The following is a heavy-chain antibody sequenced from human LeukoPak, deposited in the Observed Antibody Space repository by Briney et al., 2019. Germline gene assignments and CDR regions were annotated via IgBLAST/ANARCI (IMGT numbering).Heavy chain of an antibody. CDR2: ISSSSSYI. Sequence: GGSLRLSCAAAGFTFSSYSMNWVRQAPGKGLEWVSSISSSSSYIYYADSVKGRFTISRDNAKNSLYLQMNSLRAEDTAVYYCARGGLTGEWFYYWGQGTLVTVSS. CDR1: GFTFSSYS. J-gene: IGHJ4*02. D-gene: IGHD7-27*01. V-gene: IGHV3-21*01. CDR3: ARGGLTGEWFYY.